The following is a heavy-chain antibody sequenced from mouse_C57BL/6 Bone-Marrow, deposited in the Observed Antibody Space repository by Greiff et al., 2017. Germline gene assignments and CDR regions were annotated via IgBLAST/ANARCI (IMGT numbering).Heavy chain of an antibody. D-gene: IGHD1-1*01. CDR2: MWSGGST. CDR3: ARNFSVYYGRDY. CDR1: GFSLTSYG. Sequence: QVQLQQSGPGLVQPSQTLSITCTVSGFSLTSYGVHWVRQSPGKGLEWLGVMWSGGSTDYNAAFISSLSITKDKSKSQVFLKMNSLQADDTAIYYCARNFSVYYGRDYWGQGTTLTVSS. V-gene: IGHV2-2*01. J-gene: IGHJ2*01.